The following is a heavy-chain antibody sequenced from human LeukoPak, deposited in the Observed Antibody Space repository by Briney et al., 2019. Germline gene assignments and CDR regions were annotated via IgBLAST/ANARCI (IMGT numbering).Heavy chain of an antibody. Sequence: SETLSLTCSVSGGSVSSDYWSWIRHSPGTGLEWIGYIYHPTTTNYNPSLKSRVSMSLDTSKNQFSLDLTSVTAADTAMDFCATGHSSGWFDFWGRGTLVTVSS. V-gene: IGHV4-59*02. D-gene: IGHD6-19*01. J-gene: IGHJ4*02. CDR2: IYHPTTT. CDR1: GGSVSSDY. CDR3: ATGHSSGWFDF.